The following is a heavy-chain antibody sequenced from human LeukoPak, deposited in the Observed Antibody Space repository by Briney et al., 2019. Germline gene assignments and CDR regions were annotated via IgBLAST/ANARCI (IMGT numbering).Heavy chain of an antibody. CDR2: IIPIFGTA. V-gene: IGHV1-69*05. CDR1: GGTFSSYA. J-gene: IGHJ6*03. CDR3: ARDGLEYSSSLGSNYYYYYMDV. Sequence: GASVKVSCKASGGTFSSYAISWVRQAPGQGLEWMGGIIPIFGTANYAQKFQGRVTITTDESTSTAYMELSSLRSEDTAVYYCARDGLEYSSSLGSNYYYYYMDVWGKGTTVTVSS. D-gene: IGHD6-6*01.